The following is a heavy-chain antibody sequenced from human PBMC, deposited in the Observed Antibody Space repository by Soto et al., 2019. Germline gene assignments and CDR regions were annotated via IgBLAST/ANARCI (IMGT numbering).Heavy chain of an antibody. CDR1: GGTFSSYA. CDR2: IIPIFGTA. V-gene: IGHV1-69*12. J-gene: IGHJ6*02. Sequence: QVQLVQSGAEVKKPGSSVKVSCKASGGTFSSYAISWVRQAPGQGLEWMGGIIPIFGTANYAQKFQGRVTITADESTSTAYMALSSLRSEDTAVYYCATADCGDYGGYEDYYYYCGMDVWGQGTTVTVSS. CDR3: ATADCGDYGGYEDYYYYCGMDV. D-gene: IGHD4-17*01.